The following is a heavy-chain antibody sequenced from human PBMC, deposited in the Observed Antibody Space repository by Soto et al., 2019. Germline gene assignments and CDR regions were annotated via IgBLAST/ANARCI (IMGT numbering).Heavy chain of an antibody. Sequence: SETLSLTCSVSGDSISTVDYFWAWIRQPPGQALEYIGYIYKSATTYYNPSFESRVAISLDTSKSQFSLNVTSVTAADTAVYYCARREYYDFWSGYQGIGAFDIWGQGTMVT. J-gene: IGHJ3*02. CDR1: GDSISTVDYF. D-gene: IGHD3-3*01. CDR2: IYKSATT. CDR3: ARREYYDFWSGYQGIGAFDI. V-gene: IGHV4-30-4*01.